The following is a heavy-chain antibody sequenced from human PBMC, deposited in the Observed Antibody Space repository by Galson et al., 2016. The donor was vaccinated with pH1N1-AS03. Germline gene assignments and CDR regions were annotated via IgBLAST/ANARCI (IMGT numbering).Heavy chain of an antibody. CDR1: GYTFITYG. Sequence: SVKVSCKASGYTFITYGISWVRQAPGQGLEWMGWMSAYSGESRYAPNFQGRVTMTRDTSTRTAYMDLRSLTSDDTAVYYCVREFEDPQKRVVAFGYWGQGTLVIASS. V-gene: IGHV1-18*01. J-gene: IGHJ4*02. CDR2: MSAYSGES. CDR3: VREFEDPQKRVVAFGY.